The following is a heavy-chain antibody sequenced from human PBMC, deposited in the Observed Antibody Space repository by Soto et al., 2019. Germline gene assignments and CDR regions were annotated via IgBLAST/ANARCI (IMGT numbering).Heavy chain of an antibody. CDR3: ARGYYGSGSWGPYDAFDI. D-gene: IGHD3-10*01. V-gene: IGHV4-59*01. CDR2: IYYSGST. Sequence: SETLSLTCTVSGGSISSYYWSWIRQPPGKGLEWIGYIYYSGSTNYNPSLKSRVTISVDTSKNQFSLKLSSVTAADTAVYYCARGYYGSGSWGPYDAFDIWGQGTMVTVSS. CDR1: GGSISSYY. J-gene: IGHJ3*02.